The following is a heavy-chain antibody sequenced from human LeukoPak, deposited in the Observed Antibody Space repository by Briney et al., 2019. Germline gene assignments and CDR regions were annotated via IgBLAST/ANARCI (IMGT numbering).Heavy chain of an antibody. J-gene: IGHJ4*02. CDR2: IYYSGST. CDR1: GGSISSYY. Sequence: SETLSLTCTVSGGSISSYYWSWIRQPPGKGLEWIGYIYYSGSTNYNPSLKSRVTISVDTSKNQFSLKLSSATAADTAVYYCARIYCSGGSCYSREVDYWGQGTLVTVSS. V-gene: IGHV4-59*01. CDR3: ARIYCSGGSCYSREVDY. D-gene: IGHD2-15*01.